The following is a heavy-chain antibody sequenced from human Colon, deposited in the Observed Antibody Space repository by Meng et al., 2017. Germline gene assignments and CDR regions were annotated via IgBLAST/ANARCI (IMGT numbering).Heavy chain of an antibody. D-gene: IGHD2-15*01. Sequence: GESLKISCAASGFTFSNYAMSWVRQAPGKGLEWVSAIVGSTGISGSTYYADSVKGRFTSSRDNSKNTLYLQMNSLRAEDTAIYYRAKGRWGYCSGGSCYPEIWGQGTLVTVSS. CDR1: GFTFSNYA. V-gene: IGHV3-23*01. CDR3: AKGRWGYCSGGSCYPEI. J-gene: IGHJ1*01. CDR2: IVGSTGISGST.